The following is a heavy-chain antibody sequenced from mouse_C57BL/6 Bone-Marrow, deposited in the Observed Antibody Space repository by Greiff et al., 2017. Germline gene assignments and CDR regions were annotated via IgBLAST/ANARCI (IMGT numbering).Heavy chain of an antibody. D-gene: IGHD2-12*01. V-gene: IGHV5-16*01. J-gene: IGHJ2*01. Sequence: EVQLVESEGGLVQPGSSMKLSCTASGFTFSDYYMAWVRQVPEKGLEWVANINYDGSSTYYLDSLKSRFIISRDNAKNILYLQMSSLKSEDTATYYCAREGDDHYFDYWGQGTTLTVSS. CDR1: GFTFSDYY. CDR2: INYDGSST. CDR3: AREGDDHYFDY.